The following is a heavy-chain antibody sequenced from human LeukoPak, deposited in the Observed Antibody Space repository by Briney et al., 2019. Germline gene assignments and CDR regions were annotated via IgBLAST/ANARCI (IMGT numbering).Heavy chain of an antibody. J-gene: IGHJ4*02. CDR1: GFTVSSNY. Sequence: GGSLRLSCAASGFTVSSNYMSWVRQAPGKGLEWVSVIHSGGSTYYADSVKGRFTISRDNSKNTLYLQMNSLRAEDTAVYYCARLHYDVLTGPFDYWGQGTLVTVSS. CDR3: ARLHYDVLTGPFDY. D-gene: IGHD3-9*01. V-gene: IGHV3-53*01. CDR2: IHSGGST.